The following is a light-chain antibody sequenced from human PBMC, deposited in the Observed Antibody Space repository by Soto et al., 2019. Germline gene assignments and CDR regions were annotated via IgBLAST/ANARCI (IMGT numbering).Light chain of an antibody. CDR1: QTVGSY. CDR3: QPHNAWPLT. V-gene: IGKV3-15*01. J-gene: IGKJ4*01. Sequence: EIVMTQSPATLSVSPGEKATLSCRASQTVGSYLAWYQQKPGQAPRLLLYSVSMRATGIPARFSGSGSGTDFTLTITSLQSEDLAVYYGQPHNAWPLTFGGGTKVDIK. CDR2: SVS.